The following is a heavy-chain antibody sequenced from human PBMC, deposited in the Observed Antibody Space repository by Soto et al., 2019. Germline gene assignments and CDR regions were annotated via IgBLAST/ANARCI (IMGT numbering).Heavy chain of an antibody. CDR2: IIPIFGTA. J-gene: IGHJ4*02. CDR3: ARDTSSGSAFDY. V-gene: IGHV1-69*13. Sequence: ASVKVSCKASGGTFSSYAISWVRQAPGQGLEWMGGIIPIFGTANYAQKFQGRATITADESTSTAYMELSSLRSEDTAVYYCARDTSSGSAFDYWGQGTLVTVSS. CDR1: GGTFSSYA. D-gene: IGHD1-26*01.